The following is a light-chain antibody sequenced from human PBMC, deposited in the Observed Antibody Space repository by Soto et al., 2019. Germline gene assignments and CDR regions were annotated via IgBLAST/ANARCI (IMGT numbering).Light chain of an antibody. CDR2: KAS. CDR1: QSINSW. Sequence: DIQMTQSPSTLSASAGDRVTITCRASQSINSWLAWYQQKPGKAPKLLIYKASNLESGVPSRFSGSGSGTEFTLTISSLQPDDFATYYCQQYDSYSYTFGQGTNLEIK. CDR3: QQYDSYSYT. J-gene: IGKJ2*01. V-gene: IGKV1-5*03.